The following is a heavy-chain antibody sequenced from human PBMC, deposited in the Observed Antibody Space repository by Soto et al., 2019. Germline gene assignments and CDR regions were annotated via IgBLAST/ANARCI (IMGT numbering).Heavy chain of an antibody. V-gene: IGHV3-7*01. CDR2: IKQDGSEK. D-gene: IGHD6-19*01. J-gene: IGHJ4*02. Sequence: PGGSLRLSCAASGFTFTTYWMSWVRQAPGKGLEWVANIKQDGSEKYYVDSVKGRFTISRDNAKKSMYLQMNSLRAEDTAVYYCARAAVAGTNDHWGQGTLVTVSS. CDR1: GFTFTTYW. CDR3: ARAAVAGTNDH.